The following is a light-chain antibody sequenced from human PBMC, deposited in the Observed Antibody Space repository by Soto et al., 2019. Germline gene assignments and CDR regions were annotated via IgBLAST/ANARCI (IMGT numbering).Light chain of an antibody. CDR1: SGHSSYA. Sequence: QPVLTRSPSASASLGASVKLTCTLSSGHSSYAIAWHQQQPEKGPRYLMKLNSDGSHNKGDGIPDRFSGSSSGAERYLTISSLQSEDEADYYCQTWGTGIQVFGGGTKLTV. J-gene: IGLJ2*01. CDR3: QTWGTGIQV. V-gene: IGLV4-69*01. CDR2: LNSDGSH.